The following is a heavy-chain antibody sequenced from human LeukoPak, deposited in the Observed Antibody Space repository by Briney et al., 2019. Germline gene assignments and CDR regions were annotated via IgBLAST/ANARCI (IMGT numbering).Heavy chain of an antibody. CDR3: ARWYYYDSSGLDI. D-gene: IGHD3-22*01. CDR2: INWNGDST. CDR1: GFTFDDYG. V-gene: IGHV3-20*04. Sequence: SGGSLRLSCAASGFTFDDYGMSWVRQAPGKGLEWVSGINWNGDSTGYADSVKGRFTISRDNAKNSLYLQMNSLRAEDTALYYCARWYYYDSSGLDIWGQGTMVTVSS. J-gene: IGHJ3*02.